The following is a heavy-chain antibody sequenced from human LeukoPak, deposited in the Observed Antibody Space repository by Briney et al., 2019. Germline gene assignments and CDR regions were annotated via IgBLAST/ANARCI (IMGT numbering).Heavy chain of an antibody. Sequence: SETLSLTCAVYGGSFSGYYWSWIRQPPGKGLEWIGSINYSGSTYYNPSLKSRVTISVDRSKNQFSLKLGSVTAADTAVYYCARGGTYYDFWSGPPRDAFDIWGQGTMVTVSS. D-gene: IGHD3-3*01. CDR3: ARGGTYYDFWSGPPRDAFDI. J-gene: IGHJ3*02. CDR1: GGSFSGYY. V-gene: IGHV4-34*01. CDR2: INYSGST.